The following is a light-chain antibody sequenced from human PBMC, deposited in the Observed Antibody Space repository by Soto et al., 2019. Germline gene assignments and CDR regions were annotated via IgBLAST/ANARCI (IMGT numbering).Light chain of an antibody. Sequence: DIQMTQSPSTLSASVGDRVTITCRASQSISAWLAWYQQKPGKAPKLLIYKASTLESGVPSRFSGSGSGTEFTLTINSLQPDYVSTYYCQQYSSDSRTFGQGTKVEIK. CDR1: QSISAW. J-gene: IGKJ1*01. CDR3: QQYSSDSRT. CDR2: KAS. V-gene: IGKV1-5*03.